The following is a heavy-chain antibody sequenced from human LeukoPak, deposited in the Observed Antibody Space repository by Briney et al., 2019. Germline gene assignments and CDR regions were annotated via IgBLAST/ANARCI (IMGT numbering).Heavy chain of an antibody. V-gene: IGHV3-23*01. CDR3: ARDYYYDSSGYINY. D-gene: IGHD3-22*01. Sequence: GSLRLSCAASGFTFTSYGMNWVRQAPGKGLEWVTTISASGGSTYYADSVKGRFTISGDNSKNSLYLQMNSLRAEDTAVYYCARDYYYDSSGYINYWGQGTLVTVSS. CDR2: ISASGGST. CDR1: GFTFTSYG. J-gene: IGHJ4*02.